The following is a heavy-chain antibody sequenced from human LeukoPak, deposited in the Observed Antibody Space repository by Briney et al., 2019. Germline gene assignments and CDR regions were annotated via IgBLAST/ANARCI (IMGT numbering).Heavy chain of an antibody. J-gene: IGHJ3*02. V-gene: IGHV6-1*01. D-gene: IGHD3-22*01. Sequence: SQTLSLTCAISGDSVSSNSAAWNWIRQSPSRGLEWLGRTYYRSKWYNDYAVSVKSRITINPDTSKNQFSLQLISVTPEDTAVYYCARAPAYYDSSGLPDDAFDIWGQGTMVTVSS. CDR3: ARAPAYYDSSGLPDDAFDI. CDR2: TYYRSKWYN. CDR1: GDSVSSNSAA.